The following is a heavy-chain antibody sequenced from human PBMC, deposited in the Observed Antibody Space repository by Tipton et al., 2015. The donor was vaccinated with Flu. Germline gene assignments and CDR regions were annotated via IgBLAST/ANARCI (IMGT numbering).Heavy chain of an antibody. J-gene: IGHJ2*01. V-gene: IGHV3-7*01. D-gene: IGHD3-22*01. CDR2: IKQDGSEN. CDR1: GFTFSNYW. Sequence: SLRLSCAASGFTFSNYWMSWVRQAPGKGLEWVANIKQDGSENYYVDSVKGRFTISRDNAKNSLYLQLNSLRAEDTAVYYCAKDHYYGSHSYWYFDLWGRGTLVTVSS. CDR3: AKDHYYGSHSYWYFDL.